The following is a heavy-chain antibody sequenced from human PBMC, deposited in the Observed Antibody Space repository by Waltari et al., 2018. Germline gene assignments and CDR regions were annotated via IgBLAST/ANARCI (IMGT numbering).Heavy chain of an antibody. CDR1: GFAFSSYW. D-gene: IGHD3-3*01. V-gene: IGHV3-74*01. J-gene: IGHJ4*02. CDR2: SNSGGTGT. Sequence: EVQLVESGGGLVQPGGSLRLSCAASGFAFSSYWMHWVRQSPGKGLVWGERSNSGGTGTIDADSVKGRFTISRDNAKNTLHLQMNSLRVEDTAVYYCARVKFLEWLPQPAVLDYWGQGSLVTVSS. CDR3: ARVKFLEWLPQPAVLDY.